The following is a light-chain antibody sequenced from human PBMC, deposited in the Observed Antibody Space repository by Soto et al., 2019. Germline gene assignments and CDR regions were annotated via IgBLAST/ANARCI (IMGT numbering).Light chain of an antibody. CDR3: QQRSNWPRT. Sequence: EIVLTQSPATLSLSPGERATLSCRASQSVSSYLAWYQQKPGQAPRLPIYDASNRATGIPARFSGSGSGTDFTLTISSLEPEDFAVYYCQQRSNWPRTFGQGTKLEI. V-gene: IGKV3-11*01. CDR2: DAS. J-gene: IGKJ2*01. CDR1: QSVSSY.